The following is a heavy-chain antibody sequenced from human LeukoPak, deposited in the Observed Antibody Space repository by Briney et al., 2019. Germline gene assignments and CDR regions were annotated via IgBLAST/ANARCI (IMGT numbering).Heavy chain of an antibody. J-gene: IGHJ3*02. CDR2: IYYSGST. D-gene: IGHD2-15*01. CDR3: ARRSYDLGYCSGGSCYSTDAFDI. Sequence: SETLSLTCTVSGGSISSYYWSWIRQPPGKGLEWIGYIYYSGSTNYNPSLKSRVTISVDTSKNQFSLKLSSVTAADTAVYYCARRSYDLGYCSGGSCYSTDAFDIWGQGTMVTVSS. V-gene: IGHV4-59*08. CDR1: GGSISSYY.